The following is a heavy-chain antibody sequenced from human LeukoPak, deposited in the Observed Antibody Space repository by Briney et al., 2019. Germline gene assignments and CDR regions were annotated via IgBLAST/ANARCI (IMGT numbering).Heavy chain of an antibody. V-gene: IGHV3-15*01. J-gene: IGHJ4*02. CDR2: IKSKTDGGTT. CDR1: GFTFSNAW. CDR3: TTDSVGQLAFDY. D-gene: IGHD6-6*01. Sequence: GGSLRLSCAASGFTFSNAWMSWVRQAPGKGLEWVGRIKSKTDGGTTDYAAPVKGRFTISRDDSKNTLYLQMNSLKTEDTAVYYCTTDSVGQLAFDYWGQGTLVTVSS.